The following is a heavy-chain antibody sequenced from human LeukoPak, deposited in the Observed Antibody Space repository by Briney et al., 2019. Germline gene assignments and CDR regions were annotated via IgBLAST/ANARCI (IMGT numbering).Heavy chain of an antibody. V-gene: IGHV1-58*02. CDR2: IVVGSGNT. Sequence: GTSVKVSCKASGFTFTSPAMQWVRQARGQRLEWIGWIVVGSGNTNYAQKFQERVTITRDMSTSTAYMELSSLRSEDTAVYYCAARGIRSMTSDYWGQGTLVTVSS. J-gene: IGHJ4*02. CDR3: AARGIRSMTSDY. D-gene: IGHD2/OR15-2a*01. CDR1: GFTFTSPA.